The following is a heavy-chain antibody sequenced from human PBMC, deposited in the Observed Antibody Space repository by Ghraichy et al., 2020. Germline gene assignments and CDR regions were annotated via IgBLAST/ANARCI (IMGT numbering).Heavy chain of an antibody. J-gene: IGHJ5*02. Sequence: LSLTCAASGFTSAWLNWVRQAPGKGLEWVARIESQTAGGATDYAHSMEGRFTISRDDSNSMLYLQMNSLKSEDTAVYYCTTGFSWGQGTLVTVSS. CDR1: GFTSAW. CDR3: TTGFS. V-gene: IGHV3-15*07. CDR2: IESQTAGGAT.